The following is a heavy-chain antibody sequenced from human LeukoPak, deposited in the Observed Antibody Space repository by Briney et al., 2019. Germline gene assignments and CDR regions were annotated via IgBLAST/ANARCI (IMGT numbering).Heavy chain of an antibody. V-gene: IGHV3-23*01. J-gene: IGHJ4*02. D-gene: IGHD3-22*01. CDR2: ISGSGGST. CDR3: AKVNYYHPYF. CDR1: GFTFSSYA. Sequence: PGGSLRLSCAASGFTFSSYAMSWVRQAPGKGLEWVSAISGSGGSTYYADSVKGRFTISRDNFQNTLFLQLNNLRVGDTAVYYCAKVNYYHPYFWGQGTLVTVSS.